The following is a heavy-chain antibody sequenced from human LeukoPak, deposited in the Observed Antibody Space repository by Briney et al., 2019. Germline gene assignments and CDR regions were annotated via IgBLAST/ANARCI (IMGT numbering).Heavy chain of an antibody. CDR1: GGSISSSSYY. CDR2: IYYSGST. V-gene: IGHV4-39*01. Sequence: PSETLSLTCTVSGGSISSSSYYWGWIRQPPGKGLEWIGSIYYSGSTYYNPSLKSRVTISVDTSKNQFSLKVGSVTAADTAVYYCARRRGALDYWGQGTLVTVSS. CDR3: ARRRGALDY. D-gene: IGHD1-26*01. J-gene: IGHJ4*02.